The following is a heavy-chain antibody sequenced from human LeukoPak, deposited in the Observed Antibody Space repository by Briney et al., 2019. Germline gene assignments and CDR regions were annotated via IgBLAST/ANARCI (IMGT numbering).Heavy chain of an antibody. CDR3: AKTPRKDYYYGMDV. Sequence: GGSLRLSCAASGFTFSSYGMHWVRQAPGKGLEWVAVISYDGSNKYYADSVKGRFTISRDNSKNTLYLQMNSLRAEDTAVYYCAKTPRKDYYYGMDVWGKGTTATVSS. CDR2: ISYDGSNK. V-gene: IGHV3-30*18. CDR1: GFTFSSYG. J-gene: IGHJ6*04.